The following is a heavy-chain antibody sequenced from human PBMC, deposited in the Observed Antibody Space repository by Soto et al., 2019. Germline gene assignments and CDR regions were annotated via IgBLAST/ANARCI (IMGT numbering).Heavy chain of an antibody. J-gene: IGHJ5*02. CDR2: FVPMFGSA. CDR1: GTTFDRFT. D-gene: IGHD1-1*01. V-gene: IGHV1-69*13. CDR3: AREDDTTGHYSWFDP. Sequence: SVKVSCKPSGTTFDRFTFNWVRQAPGQGLEWMGGFVPMFGSASIAQRFQGRLRINAGASAGTGYMELSDLRSEDTAIYFCAREDDTTGHYSWFDPWGPGTLVTVSS.